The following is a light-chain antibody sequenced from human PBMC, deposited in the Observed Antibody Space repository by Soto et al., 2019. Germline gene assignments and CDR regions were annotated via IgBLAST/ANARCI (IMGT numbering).Light chain of an antibody. Sequence: EIVMTQSPATLSVSPGERATLSCRASQSVSSNVAWYQQIPGQTPRLLIYGASTRATTIPVRFSGSGSGTEFTLTISSLQSEDFAVYYCQQRSNWPPTFGPGTKVDIK. CDR2: GAS. CDR1: QSVSSN. V-gene: IGKV3-15*01. CDR3: QQRSNWPPT. J-gene: IGKJ3*01.